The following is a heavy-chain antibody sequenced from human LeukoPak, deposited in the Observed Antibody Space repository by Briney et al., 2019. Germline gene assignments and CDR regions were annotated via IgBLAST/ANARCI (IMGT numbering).Heavy chain of an antibody. Sequence: GGSPRLSCAASGFTFDDYGMSWVRQAPGKGLEWVGRIKSKTDGGTTDYAAPVKGRFTISRDDSKNTLYLQMNSLKTEDTAVYYCTTDPLRGDGFDYWGQGTLVTVSS. CDR2: IKSKTDGGTT. V-gene: IGHV3-15*01. J-gene: IGHJ4*02. CDR1: GFTFDDYG. CDR3: TTDPLRGDGFDY.